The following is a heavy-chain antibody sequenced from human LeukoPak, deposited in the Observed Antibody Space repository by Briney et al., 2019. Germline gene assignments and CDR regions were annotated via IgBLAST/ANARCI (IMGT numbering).Heavy chain of an antibody. J-gene: IGHJ4*02. CDR2: ISGSGGST. CDR3: AKDHYGSGSYYYYFDY. CDR1: GFTFSSYA. V-gene: IGHV3-23*01. D-gene: IGHD3-10*01. Sequence: GGSLRLSCAASGFTFSSYAMSWVRQAPGKGLEWVSAISGSGGSTYYADSVKGRFTISRDNSKNTLYLQMNSLRAEDTAVYYCAKDHYGSGSYYYYFDYWGQGTLVTVSS.